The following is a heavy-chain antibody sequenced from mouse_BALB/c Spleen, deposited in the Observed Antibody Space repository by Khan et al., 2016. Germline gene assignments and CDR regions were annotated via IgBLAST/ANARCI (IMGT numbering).Heavy chain of an antibody. CDR1: GYTFSSYW. Sequence: QVQLKQSGTELMKPGASVKISCKATGYTFSSYWMEWVRQRPGHGLEWIGEILPTSNSTHYNEKFKGKATFTADTSSNTAYMQLSSLTSEDSGVYYCSRFNSWGQGTTLTVSS. CDR2: ILPTSNST. V-gene: IGHV1-9*01. CDR3: SRFNS. J-gene: IGHJ2*01.